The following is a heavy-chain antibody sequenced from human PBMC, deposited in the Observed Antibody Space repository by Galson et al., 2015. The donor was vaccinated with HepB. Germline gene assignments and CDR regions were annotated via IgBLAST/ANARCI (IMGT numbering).Heavy chain of an antibody. CDR3: ARVGISGYSSGWYGWGWFDP. CDR2: INPNSGGT. Sequence: SVKVSCKASGYTFTGYYMHWVRQAPGQGLEWMGRINPNSGGTNYAQKFQGRVTMTRDTSISTAYMELSRLRSDDTAAYYCARVGISGYSSGWYGWGWFDPWGQGTLVTVSS. V-gene: IGHV1-2*06. CDR1: GYTFTGYY. J-gene: IGHJ5*02. D-gene: IGHD6-19*01.